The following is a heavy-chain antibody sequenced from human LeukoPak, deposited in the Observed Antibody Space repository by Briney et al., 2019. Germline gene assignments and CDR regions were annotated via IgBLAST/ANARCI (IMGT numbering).Heavy chain of an antibody. Sequence: VASVTVSCKASGYTFTSYGISWVRQAPGQGLEWMGWISAYNGNTNYAQKLQGRVTMTTDTSTSTAYMELRSLRSDDTAVCYCARDRAGVVVAATLRWFDPWGQGTLVTVSS. J-gene: IGHJ5*02. CDR3: ARDRAGVVVAATLRWFDP. CDR1: GYTFTSYG. CDR2: ISAYNGNT. V-gene: IGHV1-18*01. D-gene: IGHD2-15*01.